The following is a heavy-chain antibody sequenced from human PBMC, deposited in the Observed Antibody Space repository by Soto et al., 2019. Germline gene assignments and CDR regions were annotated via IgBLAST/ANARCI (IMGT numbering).Heavy chain of an antibody. Sequence: GGSLRLSCAASGFTFSDYYMSWIRQAPGKGQEWVSYISSSGSTIYYADTVKGRFTISRDNAKNSLYLQMNSLRAEDTAFNYCARRWLRYNALDTGAKGQWSPSPQ. V-gene: IGHV3-11*01. J-gene: IGHJ3*02. CDR3: ARRWLRYNALDT. CDR1: GFTFSDYY. CDR2: ISSSGSTI. D-gene: IGHD5-12*01.